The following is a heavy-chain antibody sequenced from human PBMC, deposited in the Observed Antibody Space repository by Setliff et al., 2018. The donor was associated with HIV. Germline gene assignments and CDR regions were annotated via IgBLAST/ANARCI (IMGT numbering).Heavy chain of an antibody. V-gene: IGHV1-69*13. Sequence: SVKVSCKASGGTFSSHAISWVRQAPGQGLEWMAGIIPALYTPNYEQKFRGRLTITADESTTTAYMELSSLRSEDTAVYYCVKDLTYGSGTWGQGTLVTVSS. D-gene: IGHD3-10*01. CDR2: IIPALYTP. CDR1: GGTFSSHA. CDR3: VKDLTYGSGT. J-gene: IGHJ5*02.